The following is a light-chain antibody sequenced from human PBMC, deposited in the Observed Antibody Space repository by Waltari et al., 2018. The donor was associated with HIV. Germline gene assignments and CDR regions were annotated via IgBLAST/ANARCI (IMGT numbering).Light chain of an antibody. CDR2: LGS. Sequence: EIVMTQSPLSLPVTPGEPASFSCRSSQRLLHSHGYNYLDWYLQRPGQSPQLLIYLGSTRASGVPDRFSGSGSGTDFTLTISRVEAEDVGVYYCMQPLQLPLTFGGGTKVEIK. CDR3: MQPLQLPLT. CDR1: QRLLHSHGYNY. J-gene: IGKJ4*01. V-gene: IGKV2-28*01.